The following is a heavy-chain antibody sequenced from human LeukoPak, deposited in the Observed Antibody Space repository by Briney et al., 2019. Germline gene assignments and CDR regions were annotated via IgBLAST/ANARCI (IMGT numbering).Heavy chain of an antibody. V-gene: IGHV3-21*01. CDR2: ISSGSSYI. J-gene: IGHJ4*02. Sequence: PGGSLRLSCAASGFTFSSSAMNWVRQAPGKGLEWVSSISSGSSYIYYADSLKGRFTISRDNAKNSLYLQMNSLRAEDTAVYYCARSNWNDNYFDYWGQGTLVTVSS. CDR1: GFTFSSSA. D-gene: IGHD1-1*01. CDR3: ARSNWNDNYFDY.